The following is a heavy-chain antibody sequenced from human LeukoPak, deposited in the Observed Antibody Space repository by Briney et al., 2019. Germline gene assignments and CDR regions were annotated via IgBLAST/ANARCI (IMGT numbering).Heavy chain of an antibody. J-gene: IGHJ4*02. Sequence: QAGGSLRLSCAASGFTFSSYAMSWVRQAPGKGLEWVSAISGSGGSTYYADSVKGRFTISRDNSKNTLYLQMNSLRAEDTAVYYCAPSRPQAYCGGDCNRFDYWGQGTLVTVSS. CDR3: APSRPQAYCGGDCNRFDY. CDR2: ISGSGGST. CDR1: GFTFSSYA. V-gene: IGHV3-23*01. D-gene: IGHD2-21*02.